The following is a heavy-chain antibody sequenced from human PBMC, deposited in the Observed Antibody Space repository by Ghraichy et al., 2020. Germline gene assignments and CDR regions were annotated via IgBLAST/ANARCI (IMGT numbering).Heavy chain of an antibody. CDR1: GFTFSSYA. J-gene: IGHJ6*02. CDR3: AKGRGAGYHYGMDV. CDR2: ISYDGSNK. Sequence: GGSLRLSCAASGFTFSSYAMHWVRQAPGKGLEWVAVISYDGSNKYYADSVKGRFTISRDNSKNTLYLQMNSLRAEDTAVYYCAKGRGAGYHYGMDVWGQGTTVTVSS. V-gene: IGHV3-30*04. D-gene: IGHD1-26*01.